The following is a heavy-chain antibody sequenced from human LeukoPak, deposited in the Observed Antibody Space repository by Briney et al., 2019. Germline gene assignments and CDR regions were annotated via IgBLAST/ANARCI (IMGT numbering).Heavy chain of an antibody. CDR3: TRERSTPGINWLDP. J-gene: IGHJ5*02. D-gene: IGHD2-2*01. V-gene: IGHV4-34*01. CDR1: GDSFSAYS. CDR2: INHSGST. Sequence: NPSETLSLTCAVYGDSFSAYSWNWIRQSPGKGLEWIGEINHSGSTNYNPSLKSRVTISVDTSKNQTSKRQFSLKLNSVTAADTAVYYCTRERSTPGINWLDPWGQGTLVTVSS.